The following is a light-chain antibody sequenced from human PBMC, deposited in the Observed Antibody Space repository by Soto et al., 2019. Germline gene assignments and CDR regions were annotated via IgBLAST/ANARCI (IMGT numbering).Light chain of an antibody. CDR3: MQALQTPRT. CDR1: QSLLHSNGYNY. CDR2: LGS. Sequence: DIVMTQSPLSLPVTPGEPASISCRSSQSLLHSNGYNYLDWYLQKPGQSPQLLIYLGSNRASGVPDRFSGRESGTDFTLKISRVEAEDVGVYYCMQALQTPRTFGQGTKVEIK. J-gene: IGKJ2*01. V-gene: IGKV2-28*01.